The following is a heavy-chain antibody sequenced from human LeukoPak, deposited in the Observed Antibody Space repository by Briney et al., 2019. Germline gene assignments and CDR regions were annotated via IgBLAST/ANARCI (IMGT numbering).Heavy chain of an antibody. CDR3: AKRVAYSSSWPYFDY. CDR2: ISDSGGDT. J-gene: IGHJ4*02. V-gene: IGHV3-23*01. D-gene: IGHD6-13*01. CDR1: GFTFSSYG. Sequence: GGSLRLSCAASGFTFSSYGMSWVRQVPGEGLESVSSISDSGGDTYYADSVKGRFTISRDNSKNTLYLQMNSLRAENTAVYYCAKRVAYSSSWPYFDYWGQGTLVTVSS.